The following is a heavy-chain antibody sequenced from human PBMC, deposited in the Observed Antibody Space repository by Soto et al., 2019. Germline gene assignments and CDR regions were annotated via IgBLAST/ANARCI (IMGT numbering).Heavy chain of an antibody. CDR2: INHSGST. CDR3: AKAQGYSSSTSCYRYYDFLSGYPYSFEY. V-gene: IGHV4-34*01. D-gene: IGHD2-2*01. J-gene: IGHJ4*02. CDR1: GGSFSGYY. Sequence: QVQLQQWGAGLLKPSETLSLTCAVYGGSFSGYYWSWIRQPPGKGLEGIGEINHSGSTNYNPSLKSRVTISVDTSKIHLSLNLSSVTAAATDEYSCAKAQGYSSSTSCYRYYDFLSGYPYSFEYWGQGTL.